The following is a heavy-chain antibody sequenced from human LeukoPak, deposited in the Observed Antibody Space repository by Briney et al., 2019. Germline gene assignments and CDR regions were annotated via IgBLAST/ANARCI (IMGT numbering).Heavy chain of an antibody. D-gene: IGHD1-26*01. J-gene: IGHJ4*02. Sequence: GASVTVSCTASGGTFSSYAISWVRQAPGQGLEWMGGIIPIFGTANYAQKFQGRVTITADESTSTAYMELSSLRSEDTAVYYCAREREGAANYWGQGTLVTVSS. V-gene: IGHV1-69*13. CDR1: GGTFSSYA. CDR3: AREREGAANY. CDR2: IIPIFGTA.